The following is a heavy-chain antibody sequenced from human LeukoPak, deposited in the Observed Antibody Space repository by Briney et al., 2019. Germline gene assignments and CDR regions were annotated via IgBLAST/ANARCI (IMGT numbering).Heavy chain of an antibody. Sequence: PGGSLRLSCAASGFTFSSYWMSWVRQAPGKGLEWVANIKQDGSEKYYVDSVKGRFTISRDNAKKSVYLQMNSLRVGDTAVYYCARACVYYDSSGCDYWGQGTLVTVSS. D-gene: IGHD3-22*01. V-gene: IGHV3-7*04. CDR2: IKQDGSEK. CDR3: ARACVYYDSSGCDY. CDR1: GFTFSSYW. J-gene: IGHJ4*02.